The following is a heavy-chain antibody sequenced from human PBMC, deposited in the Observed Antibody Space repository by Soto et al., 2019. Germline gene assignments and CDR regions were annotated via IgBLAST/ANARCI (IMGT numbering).Heavy chain of an antibody. Sequence: SETLSLTCTVPGGSISSGGYYWSWIRQHPGKGLEWIGYIYYSGSTYYNPSLKSRVTISVDTSKNQFSLKLSSVTAADTAVYYCARGSGTMIPGDWVTAGFDYWGQGTLVTVSS. V-gene: IGHV4-31*03. CDR1: GGSISSGGYY. CDR3: ARGSGTMIPGDWVTAGFDY. CDR2: IYYSGST. J-gene: IGHJ4*02. D-gene: IGHD3-22*01.